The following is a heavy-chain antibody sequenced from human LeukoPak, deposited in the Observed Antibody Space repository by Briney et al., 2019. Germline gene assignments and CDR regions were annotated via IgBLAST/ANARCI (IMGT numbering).Heavy chain of an antibody. CDR1: GYTFTSHG. CDR3: AGGGGVVPAAMNDDY. CDR2: ISAYNGNT. J-gene: IGHJ4*02. Sequence: GASVKVSCKASGYTFTSHGISWVRQAPGQGLEWMGWISAYNGNTNYAQKLQGRVTMTTDTSTSTAYMELRSLRSDDTAVYYCAGGGGVVPAAMNDDYWGQGTLVTVSS. V-gene: IGHV1-18*01. D-gene: IGHD2-2*01.